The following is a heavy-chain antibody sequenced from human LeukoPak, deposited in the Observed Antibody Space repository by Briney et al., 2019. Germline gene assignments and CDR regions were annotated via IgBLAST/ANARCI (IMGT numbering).Heavy chain of an antibody. J-gene: IGHJ6*03. V-gene: IGHV4-59*01. Sequence: SETLSLTCTVSGGSISSYYWSWIRQPPGKGLEWIGYIYYSGSTNYNPSLKSRVTISVDTSKNQFSLKLSSVTAADTAVYYCAREPLYYDSSGYYYYYYMDVWGKGTTVTVSS. CDR1: GGSISSYY. D-gene: IGHD3-22*01. CDR3: AREPLYYDSSGYYYYYYMDV. CDR2: IYYSGST.